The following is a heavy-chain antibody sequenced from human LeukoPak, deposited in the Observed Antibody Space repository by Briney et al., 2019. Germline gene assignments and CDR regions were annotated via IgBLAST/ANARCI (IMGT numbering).Heavy chain of an antibody. CDR3: ARIQIQIIAARPGNPAFDY. CDR2: TSTYNDNT. J-gene: IGHJ4*02. Sequence: GASVKVSCKASGYTFTSYDISWVRQAPGQGLEWMGWTSTYNDNTHYAQKLQGRVTMTTDTSTSTVYMELKSLRSDDTAVYYCARIQIQIIAARPGNPAFDYWGRGTLVTVSS. D-gene: IGHD6-6*01. V-gene: IGHV1-18*01. CDR1: GYTFTSYD.